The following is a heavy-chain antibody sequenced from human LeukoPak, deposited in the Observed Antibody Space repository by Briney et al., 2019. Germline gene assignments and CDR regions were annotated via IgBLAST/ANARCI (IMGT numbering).Heavy chain of an antibody. CDR1: GFTFSSYE. D-gene: IGHD6-19*01. J-gene: IGHJ4*02. Sequence: GGSLRLSCAASGFTFSSYEMIWVRQAPGKGLEWVSYISSSGRTIFYADSVKGRFTVSRDNAKNTLYLQMNSLRADDTAVYYCARESVAVDSWGQGTLVTVSS. CDR2: ISSSGRTI. V-gene: IGHV3-48*03. CDR3: ARESVAVDS.